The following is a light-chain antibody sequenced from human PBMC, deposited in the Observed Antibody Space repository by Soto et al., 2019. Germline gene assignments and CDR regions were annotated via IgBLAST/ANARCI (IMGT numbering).Light chain of an antibody. CDR1: QSVSSSY. Sequence: ELVLTQSPGTMSLSPGARATLSCRASQSVSSSYLAWYQQKPGQAPRLLIYGASSRATGIPDRFSGSGSGTDFTLTISRLEPEDFAVYYCKQYGSSRTVGQGTKVDIK. V-gene: IGKV3-20*01. J-gene: IGKJ1*01. CDR3: KQYGSSRT. CDR2: GAS.